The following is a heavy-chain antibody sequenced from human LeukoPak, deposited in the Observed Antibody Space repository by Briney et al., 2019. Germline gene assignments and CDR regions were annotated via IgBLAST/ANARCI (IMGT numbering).Heavy chain of an antibody. Sequence: GGSLRLSCAASGFTFSSYSMNWVRQAPGKGLEWVSSISSSSSCIYYADSVKGRFTISRYNAKNSLYLQMNSLRAEDTAVYYCARDSPTYYYDSSGYYVPLDYWGQGTLVTVSS. CDR3: ARDSPTYYYDSSGYYVPLDY. J-gene: IGHJ4*02. CDR2: ISSSSSCI. CDR1: GFTFSSYS. V-gene: IGHV3-21*01. D-gene: IGHD3-22*01.